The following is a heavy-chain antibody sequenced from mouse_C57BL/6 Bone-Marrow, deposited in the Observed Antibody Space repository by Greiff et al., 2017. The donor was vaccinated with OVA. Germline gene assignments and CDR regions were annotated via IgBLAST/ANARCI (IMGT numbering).Heavy chain of an antibody. CDR2: IDPSDSYT. V-gene: IGHV1-69*01. CDR1: GYTFTSYW. D-gene: IGHD1-1*01. CDR3: ARGYYYGSSKIPFAY. J-gene: IGHJ3*01. Sequence: QVQLQQPGAELVMPGASVKLSCKASGYTFTSYWMHWVKQRPGQGLEWIGEIDPSDSYTNYNQKFKGKSTLTVDTSSSTAYMQLSSLTSEDSAVYYCARGYYYGSSKIPFAYWGQGTLVTVSA.